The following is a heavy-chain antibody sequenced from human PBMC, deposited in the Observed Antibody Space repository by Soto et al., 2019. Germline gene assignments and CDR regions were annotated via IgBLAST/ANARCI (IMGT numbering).Heavy chain of an antibody. CDR3: ARDRKRRLRPLGFYYYGMDV. J-gene: IGHJ6*02. CDR1: GFTFSSYW. CDR2: IKQDGSEK. Sequence: GGSLRLSCAASGFTFSSYWMSWVRQAPGKGLEWVANIKQDGSEKYYVDSVKGRFTISRDNAKNSLYLQMNSLRAEDTAVYYCARDRKRRLRPLGFYYYGMDVWGQGTTVTVSS. D-gene: IGHD5-12*01. V-gene: IGHV3-7*05.